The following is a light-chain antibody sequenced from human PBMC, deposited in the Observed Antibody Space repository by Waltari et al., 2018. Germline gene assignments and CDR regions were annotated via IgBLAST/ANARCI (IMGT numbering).Light chain of an antibody. CDR3: QQSNTFPLT. V-gene: IGKV1-12*01. CDR1: EGVSTC. J-gene: IGKJ4*01. Sequence: DIQMTQSPSSVSASVGDRVTITCRASEGVSTCLAWYQQKPGKVPQLLTFAASVLRTGVSSRFTGSGSGTDFTLTISSLEPEDFATYYCQQSNTFPLTFGGGTKVEIK. CDR2: AAS.